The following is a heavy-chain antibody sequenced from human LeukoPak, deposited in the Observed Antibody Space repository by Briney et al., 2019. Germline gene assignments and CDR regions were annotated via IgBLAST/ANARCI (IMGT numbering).Heavy chain of an antibody. V-gene: IGHV4-4*07. CDR2: IYTSGST. CDR1: GGSISSYY. Sequence: PSETLSLTCTFSGGSISSYYWSWIRQPAGKGLEWIGRIYTSGSTNYNPSLKSRVTMSVDTSKNQFSLKLSSVTAADTAVYYCARASPPDYYGSGSYSPGNRYYFDYWGQGTLVTVSS. CDR3: ARASPPDYYGSGSYSPGNRYYFDY. D-gene: IGHD3-10*01. J-gene: IGHJ4*02.